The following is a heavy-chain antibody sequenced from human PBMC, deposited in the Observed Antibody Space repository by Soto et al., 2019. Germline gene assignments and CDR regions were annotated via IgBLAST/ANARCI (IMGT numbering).Heavy chain of an antibody. CDR2: IFYTGST. Sequence: QVQLQESGPRLVKPSETLSLTCSVSGASVSGGSYYWSWIRQPPGKGLEWIGYIFYTGSTNYNPSLKSRVTISLDTSKNQFSLKLTSVTAADTAVYYCARGGGTCWSGSQYWGQGTLVTVSS. V-gene: IGHV4-61*01. D-gene: IGHD3-3*01. J-gene: IGHJ4*02. CDR1: GASVSGGSYY. CDR3: ARGGGTCWSGSQY.